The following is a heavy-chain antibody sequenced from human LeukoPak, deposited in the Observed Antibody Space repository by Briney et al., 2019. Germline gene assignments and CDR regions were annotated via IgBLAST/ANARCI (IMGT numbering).Heavy chain of an antibody. D-gene: IGHD2-21*01. CDR3: ARPGLAYCGADCYSTEGYYFDY. CDR2: INHGGST. CDR1: GENFSIYF. J-gene: IGHJ4*02. Sequence: SETLSLTCAVYGENFSIYFYSWIRQRPGKGLEWIGEINHGGSTSYNPSLKSRVTISVDTSKNQFSLRLSSVTAADTAMYYCARPGLAYCGADCYSTEGYYFDYWSQGTLFTVSS. V-gene: IGHV4-34*01.